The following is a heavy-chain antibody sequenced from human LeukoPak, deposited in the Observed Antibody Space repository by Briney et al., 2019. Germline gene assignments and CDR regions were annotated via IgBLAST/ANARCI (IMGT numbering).Heavy chain of an antibody. CDR2: INHSGST. CDR3: ARDIAAAGFDP. Sequence: SETLSLTCAVYGGSFSGYYWSWIRQPPGKGLEWIGEINHSGSTNYNPSLKSRVTISVDTSKNQFSLKLSSVTAADTAVYYCARDIAAAGFDPWGQGTLVTVSS. D-gene: IGHD6-13*01. J-gene: IGHJ5*02. V-gene: IGHV4-34*01. CDR1: GGSFSGYY.